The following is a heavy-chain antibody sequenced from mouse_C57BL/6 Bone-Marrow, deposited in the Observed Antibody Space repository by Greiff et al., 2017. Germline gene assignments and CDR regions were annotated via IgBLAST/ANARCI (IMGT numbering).Heavy chain of an antibody. CDR2: IYPGSGST. D-gene: IGHD1-1*01. V-gene: IGHV1-55*01. CDR1: GYTFTSYW. Sequence: QVQLQQPGAELVKPGASVKMSCKASGYTFTSYWITWVKQRPGQGLEWIGDIYPGSGSTNYNEKFKGKATLTVDTSSSTADMQLSSLTSEDAAVYYCARGYYGSSDYCYFEGWGTGTTVTVSS. CDR3: ARGYYGSSDYCYFEG. J-gene: IGHJ1*03.